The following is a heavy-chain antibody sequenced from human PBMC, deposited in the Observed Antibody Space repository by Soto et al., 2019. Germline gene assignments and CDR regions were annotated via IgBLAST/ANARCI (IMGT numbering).Heavy chain of an antibody. CDR3: ARPLAGGDNWFDP. CDR2: IYPGDSDT. CDR1: EESFISYW. V-gene: IGHV5-51*01. J-gene: IGHJ5*02. Sequence: GASMQIRCKGSEESFISYWSVLVRQLPGKGLEWMGIIYPGDSDTRYSPSFQGQVTISADKSISTAYLQWSSLKASDTAMYYCARPLAGGDNWFDPWGQGTLVPVSS. D-gene: IGHD3-10*01.